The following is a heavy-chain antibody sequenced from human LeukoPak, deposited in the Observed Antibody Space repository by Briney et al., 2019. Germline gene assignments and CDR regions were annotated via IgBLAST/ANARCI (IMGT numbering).Heavy chain of an antibody. CDR2: ISAYNGNT. CDR3: ARAVGTHLVVPAYYYYMDV. Sequence: EASVKVSCKASGYTFTSYGISWVRQAPGQGLEWMRWISAYNGNTNYAQKLQGRVTMTTDTSTSTAYMELRSLRSDDTAVYYCARAVGTHLVVPAYYYYMDVWGKGTTVTVSS. D-gene: IGHD2-2*01. V-gene: IGHV1-18*01. CDR1: GYTFTSYG. J-gene: IGHJ6*03.